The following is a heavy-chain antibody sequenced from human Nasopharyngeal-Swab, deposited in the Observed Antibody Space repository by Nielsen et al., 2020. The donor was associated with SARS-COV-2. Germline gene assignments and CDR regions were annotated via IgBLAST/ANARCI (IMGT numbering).Heavy chain of an antibody. V-gene: IGHV3-15*01. Sequence: GESLKISCAASGFTFTNAWMSWVRQAPGKGLEWVARIKSKTRGETTDYAAPVKGRFTISRDDSKNTLYLQMNSLKTEDTAVYYCTTDPSPIYTLRFDFDYWGQGTLVTVSS. CDR2: IKSKTRGETT. D-gene: IGHD4-17*01. CDR1: GFTFTNAW. CDR3: TTDPSPIYTLRFDFDY. J-gene: IGHJ4*02.